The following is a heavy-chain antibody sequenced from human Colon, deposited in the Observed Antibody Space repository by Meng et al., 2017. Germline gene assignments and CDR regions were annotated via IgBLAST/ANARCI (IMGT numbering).Heavy chain of an antibody. Sequence: SETLSLTCSVSGVSVSGGTYYWSWIRPPPGKGLEWIGHIHYSGSTNYNPSLKSRATFSVDTSKNLFSLEVNSVTAADTAVYYCARGQDSAKVGYWGQGTLVTVSS. CDR3: ARGQDSAKVGY. J-gene: IGHJ4*02. V-gene: IGHV4-61*01. D-gene: IGHD5-18*01. CDR2: IHYSGST. CDR1: GVSVSGGTYY.